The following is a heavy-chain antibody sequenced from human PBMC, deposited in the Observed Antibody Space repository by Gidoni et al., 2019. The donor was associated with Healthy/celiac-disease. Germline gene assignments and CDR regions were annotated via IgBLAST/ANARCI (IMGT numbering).Heavy chain of an antibody. D-gene: IGHD3-10*01. CDR1: GASISRGGYS. J-gene: IGHJ3*02. Sequence: QVQLQESGPGLVKPSQTLSLTCTVSGASISRGGYSWSWIRQHPGKGLEWIGYIYDRVSTYYNPSLKSRVTISVDTSKNQFSLKLSSVTAADTAVYYCARVPPGGDAFDIWGQGTMVTVSS. CDR3: ARVPPGGDAFDI. CDR2: IYDRVST. V-gene: IGHV4-31*03.